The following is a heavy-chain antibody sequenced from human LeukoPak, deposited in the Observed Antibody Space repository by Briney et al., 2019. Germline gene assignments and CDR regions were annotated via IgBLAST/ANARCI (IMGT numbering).Heavy chain of an antibody. CDR1: GYTFTGYY. Sequence: ASVKVSCKASGYTFTGYYMHWVRQAPGQGLEWMGRINPNSGGTNYAQKFQGRVTMTRDTSISTAYMELSRLRSDDTAVYYCARGGSRDSYYDLWSGYSDLVRWGQGTLVTVSS. CDR3: ARGGSRDSYYDLWSGYSDLVR. V-gene: IGHV1-2*06. J-gene: IGHJ4*02. D-gene: IGHD3-3*01. CDR2: INPNSGGT.